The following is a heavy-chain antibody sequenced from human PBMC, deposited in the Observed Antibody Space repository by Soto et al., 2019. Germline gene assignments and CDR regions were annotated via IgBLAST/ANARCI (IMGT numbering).Heavy chain of an antibody. CDR3: ARDWVDTAIGGYYYYYYCMDF. D-gene: IGHD5-18*01. CDR1: GGTFSSYA. V-gene: IGHV1-69*06. J-gene: IGHJ6*04. CDR2: IIPIFGTA. Sequence: SVKVSCKASGGTFSSYAISWVRQAPGQGLEWMGGIIPIFGTANYAQKFQGRVTITADKSTSTAYMELSSLRSEDTAVYYCARDWVDTAIGGYYYYYYCMDFWCEGTTVTVSS.